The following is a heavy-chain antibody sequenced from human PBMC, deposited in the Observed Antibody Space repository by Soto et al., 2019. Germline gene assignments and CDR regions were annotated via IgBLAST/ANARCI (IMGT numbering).Heavy chain of an antibody. D-gene: IGHD6-13*01. J-gene: IGHJ4*02. CDR2: ISAYNGNT. CDR1: GYTFTSYG. Sequence: QVQLVQSGAEVKKPGASVKVSCKASGYTFTSYGISWVRQAPGQGLEWMGWISAYNGNTNYAQKLQGRVTMTTDTSTSTGYMELRSLRSDDTAVYYCARVMGRIAAAGTIDYWGQGTLVTVSS. V-gene: IGHV1-18*01. CDR3: ARVMGRIAAAGTIDY.